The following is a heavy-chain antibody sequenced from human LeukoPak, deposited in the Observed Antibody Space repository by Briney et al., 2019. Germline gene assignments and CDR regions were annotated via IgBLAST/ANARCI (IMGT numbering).Heavy chain of an antibody. CDR2: IYYSGST. Sequence: PSETLSLTRTVSGGSISSGGYYWSWIRQHPGKGLEWTGYIYYSGSTYYNPSLKSRVTISVDTSKNQFSLKLSSVTAADTAVYYCARTNQLRSPFDYWGQGTQVTDSS. D-gene: IGHD2-2*01. CDR3: ARTNQLRSPFDY. V-gene: IGHV4-31*03. CDR1: GGSISSGGYY. J-gene: IGHJ4*02.